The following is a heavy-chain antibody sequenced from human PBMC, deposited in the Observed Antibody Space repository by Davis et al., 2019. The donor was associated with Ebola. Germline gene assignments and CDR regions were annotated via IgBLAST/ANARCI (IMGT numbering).Heavy chain of an antibody. J-gene: IGHJ3*01. V-gene: IGHV3-30*18. D-gene: IGHD6-19*01. CDR3: AKDRGGAVAGLVDAFDL. Sequence: PGGSLRLSCAASGFTFSHFGMHWVRQAPAKGLEWVGGISYDGNYKYSVKGRFTVSRDNSMNTLYLQVDILTNGDTALYYCAKDRGGAVAGLVDAFDLWGRGTMVTVSS. CDR2: ISYDGNYK. CDR1: GFTFSHFG.